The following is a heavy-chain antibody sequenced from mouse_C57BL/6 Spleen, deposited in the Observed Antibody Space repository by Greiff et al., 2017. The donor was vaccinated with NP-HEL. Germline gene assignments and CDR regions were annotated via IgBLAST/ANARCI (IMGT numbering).Heavy chain of an antibody. CDR3: AREGAYYSNEGY. CDR1: GYTFTSYW. V-gene: IGHV1-55*01. CDR2: IYPGSGST. Sequence: VQLQQSGAELVKPGASVKMSCKASGYTFTSYWITWVKQRPGQGLEWIGDIYPGSGSTNYNEKFKSKATLTVDTSSSTAYMQLSSLTSEDSAVYYCAREGAYYSNEGYWGQGTTLTVSS. J-gene: IGHJ2*01. D-gene: IGHD2-5*01.